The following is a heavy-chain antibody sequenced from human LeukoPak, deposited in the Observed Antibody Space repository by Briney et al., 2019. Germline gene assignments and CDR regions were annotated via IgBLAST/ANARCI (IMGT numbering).Heavy chain of an antibody. D-gene: IGHD2-15*01. V-gene: IGHV3-23*01. CDR1: GFTFSSSA. CDR3: AKQLGYCSDGSCYFPY. Sequence: GGSLRLSCAASGFTFSSSAMSWVRQAPGKGLEWVSAVSNNGGYTYYADSVQGRFTISRDNSKSTLCLQMNSLRAGDTVVYYCAKQLGYCSDGSCYFPYWGQGTLVTVSS. CDR2: VSNNGGYT. J-gene: IGHJ4*02.